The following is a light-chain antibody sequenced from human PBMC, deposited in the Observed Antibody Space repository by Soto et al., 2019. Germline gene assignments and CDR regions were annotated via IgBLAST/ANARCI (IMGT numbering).Light chain of an antibody. CDR2: GGS. CDR1: QSISSSY. Sequence: EVVLTQSPGTLSLSPGERTTLSCRASQSISSSYLAWYQQKPGQPPRLLIYGGSSRAPGIPDRFSGSGAGTDFTLTISRLEPEDFARYYCQLYGSSPRGFTFGHGTKVEIK. V-gene: IGKV3-20*01. J-gene: IGKJ3*01. CDR3: QLYGSSPRGFT.